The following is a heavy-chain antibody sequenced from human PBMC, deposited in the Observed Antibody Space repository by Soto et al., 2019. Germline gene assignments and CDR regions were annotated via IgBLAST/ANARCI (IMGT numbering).Heavy chain of an antibody. J-gene: IGHJ5*02. CDR1: GFTFSSYA. Sequence: HPGGSLRLSCAASGFTFSSYAMSWVRQAPGKGLEWVSAISGSGGSTYYADSVKGRFTISRDNSKNTLYLQMNSLRAEDTAVYYCAKVGRYSSSSRGSWFDPWGQGTLVTVSS. D-gene: IGHD6-6*01. CDR2: ISGSGGST. V-gene: IGHV3-23*01. CDR3: AKVGRYSSSSRGSWFDP.